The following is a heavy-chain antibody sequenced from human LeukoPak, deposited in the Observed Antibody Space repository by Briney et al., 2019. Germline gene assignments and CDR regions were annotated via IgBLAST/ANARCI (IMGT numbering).Heavy chain of an antibody. CDR1: GGSISSGGYY. D-gene: IGHD2-15*01. CDR3: ARAAGGLGYCSGGSCYPTFYYCYYMDV. V-gene: IGHV4-31*03. CDR2: IYYSGST. Sequence: PSQTLSLTCTVSGGSISSGGYYWSWIRQHPGKGLEWIGYIYYSGSTYYNPSLKSRVTISVDTSKNQFSLKLSSVTAADTAVYYCARAAGGLGYCSGGSCYPTFYYCYYMDVWGKGTTVTVSS. J-gene: IGHJ6*03.